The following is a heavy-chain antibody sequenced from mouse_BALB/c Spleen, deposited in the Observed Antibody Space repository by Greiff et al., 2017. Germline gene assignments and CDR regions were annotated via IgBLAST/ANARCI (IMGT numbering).Heavy chain of an antibody. V-gene: IGHV1S135*01. CDR2: IDPYNGGT. D-gene: IGHD2-14*01. CDR3: ARSYRYDAMDY. Sequence: EVHLVESGPELVKPGASVKVSCKASGYAFTSYNMYWVKQSHGKSLEWIGYIDPYNGGTSYNQKFKGKATLTVDKSSSTAYMQLNSLTSEDSAVYYCARSYRYDAMDYWGQGTSVTVSS. CDR1: GYAFTSYN. J-gene: IGHJ4*01.